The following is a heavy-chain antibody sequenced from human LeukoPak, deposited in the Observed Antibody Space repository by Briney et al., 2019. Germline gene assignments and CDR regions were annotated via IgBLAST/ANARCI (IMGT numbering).Heavy chain of an antibody. J-gene: IGHJ4*02. CDR1: GGSISSYY. Sequence: PSETLSLTCTVSGGSISSYYWSWIRQPPGKGLEWIGYIYYSGSTNYNPSLKSRGTISVDTSKNQFSLKLSSVAAADTAVYYCARGLVVVVAATRREDHLLFDYWGQGTLVTVSS. CDR3: ARGLVVVVAATRREDHLLFDY. CDR2: IYYSGST. D-gene: IGHD2-15*01. V-gene: IGHV4-59*08.